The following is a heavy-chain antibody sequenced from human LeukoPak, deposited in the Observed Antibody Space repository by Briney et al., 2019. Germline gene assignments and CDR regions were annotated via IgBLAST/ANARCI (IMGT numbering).Heavy chain of an antibody. CDR2: IYTSGST. Sequence: SETLSLTCTVSGGSISSGSYYWSWIRQPAGKGLEWIGRIYTSGSTNYNPSLKSRVTISVDTSKNQFSLKLSSVTAADTAVYYCARERSQLWFQYYYGMDVWGQGTTVTVSS. D-gene: IGHD5-18*01. CDR3: ARERSQLWFQYYYGMDV. CDR1: GGSISSGSYY. J-gene: IGHJ6*02. V-gene: IGHV4-61*02.